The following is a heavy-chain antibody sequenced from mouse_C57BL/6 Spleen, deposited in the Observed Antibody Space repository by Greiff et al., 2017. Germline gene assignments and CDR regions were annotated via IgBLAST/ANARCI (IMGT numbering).Heavy chain of an antibody. Sequence: QVQLQQPWAELVKPGASVKLSCKASGYTFTSYWMHWVKQRPGQGLEWIGMIHPNSGSTNYNEKFKSKATLTVDKSSSTAYMQLSSLTSEDSAVYYCARSAYYGSSLDYWGQGTTLTVSS. D-gene: IGHD1-1*01. V-gene: IGHV1-64*01. CDR2: IHPNSGST. J-gene: IGHJ2*01. CDR1: GYTFTSYW. CDR3: ARSAYYGSSLDY.